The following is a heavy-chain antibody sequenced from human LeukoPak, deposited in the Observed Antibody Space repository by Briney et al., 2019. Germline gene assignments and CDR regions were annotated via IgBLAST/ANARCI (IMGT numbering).Heavy chain of an antibody. CDR2: IKQDGSEK. CDR1: GFTFSSYW. CDR3: ARGGRTVTTRGYYYYMDV. Sequence: GGSLRLSCAASGFTFSSYWMSWVRQAPGKGLEWVANIKQDGSEKYYVDSVKGRFIISRDNAKNSLYLQMISLRAEDTAVYCCARGGRTVTTRGYYYYMDVWGKGTTVTVSS. V-gene: IGHV3-7*01. D-gene: IGHD4-17*01. J-gene: IGHJ6*03.